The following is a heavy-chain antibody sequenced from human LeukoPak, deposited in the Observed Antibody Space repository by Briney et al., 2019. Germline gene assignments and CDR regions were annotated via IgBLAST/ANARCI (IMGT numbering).Heavy chain of an antibody. V-gene: IGHV3-15*01. CDR2: IKSKTDGGTT. D-gene: IGHD2-2*01. Sequence: GGSLRLSCAASGFTFSNAWMSWVRQAPGKGLEWVGRIKSKTDGGTTDYAAPVKGRFTISRDDSKNTLYLQMNSLRAEDTAVYYCAKGGFVVPAAAGLWGQGTLVTVSS. CDR3: AKGGFVVPAAAGL. CDR1: GFTFSNAW. J-gene: IGHJ4*02.